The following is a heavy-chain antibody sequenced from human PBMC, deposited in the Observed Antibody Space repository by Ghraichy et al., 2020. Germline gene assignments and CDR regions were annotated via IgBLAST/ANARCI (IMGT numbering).Heavy chain of an antibody. CDR1: GFNFSNYV. CDR3: AKKEIMARGVPYHYDY. V-gene: IGHV3-23*01. J-gene: IGHJ4*02. CDR2: ISGSGGDA. D-gene: IGHD3-10*01. Sequence: GGSLRLSCAAAGFNFSNYVMTWVRQAPGRGQEWVSGISGSGGDAYYADSVKGRFTISRDNSKNTLYLQMNSLRAEDTAVYYCAKKEIMARGVPYHYDYWGQGTLVTVSS.